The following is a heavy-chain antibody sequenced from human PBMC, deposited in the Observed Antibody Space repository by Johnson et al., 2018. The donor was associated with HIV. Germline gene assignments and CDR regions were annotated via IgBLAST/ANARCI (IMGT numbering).Heavy chain of an antibody. CDR1: GFTFSSYA. Sequence: VQLVESGGGLVKPGGSLRLSCAASGFTFSSYAMHWVRQAPGKGLEYVSAISSNGGSTCYANSVKGRLTISRDNSKNTLYLQMGSLRAEDTAVYYCARVCYYDSSGYVDAFDIWGQGTMVTVSS. V-gene: IGHV3-64*01. J-gene: IGHJ3*02. CDR2: ISSNGGST. D-gene: IGHD3-22*01. CDR3: ARVCYYDSSGYVDAFDI.